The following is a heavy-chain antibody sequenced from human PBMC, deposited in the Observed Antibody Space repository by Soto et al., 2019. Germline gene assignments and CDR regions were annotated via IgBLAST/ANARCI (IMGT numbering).Heavy chain of an antibody. Sequence: QVQLVESGGGVVQPGRSLRLSCAASGFTFSSYAMHWVRQAPGKGLEWVAVISYDGSNKYYADSVKGRFTISRDNSKNTRDLQMNRLRAEDTDVYYCARDPGRMTTVTTFEIPDNWFDPWGQGTLVTDSS. J-gene: IGHJ5*02. V-gene: IGHV3-30-3*01. CDR1: GFTFSSYA. D-gene: IGHD4-17*01. CDR3: ARDPGRMTTVTTFEIPDNWFDP. CDR2: ISYDGSNK.